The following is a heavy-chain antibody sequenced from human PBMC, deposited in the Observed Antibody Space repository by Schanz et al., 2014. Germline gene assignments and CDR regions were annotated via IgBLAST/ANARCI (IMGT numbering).Heavy chain of an antibody. V-gene: IGHV3-23*01. CDR1: GITFSSHS. J-gene: IGHJ4*02. CDR3: AKDAENTAMITDYFDY. D-gene: IGHD5-18*01. CDR2: ISGSGAST. Sequence: EVQLLESGGGLIQPGGSLRLSCAASGITFSSHSFNWVRQAPGKGLEWVSGISGSGASTYYADSVKGRFTISRDNSKTTVYLQMNSLRAEDTAVYYCAKDAENTAMITDYFDYWGQGTLVTVSS.